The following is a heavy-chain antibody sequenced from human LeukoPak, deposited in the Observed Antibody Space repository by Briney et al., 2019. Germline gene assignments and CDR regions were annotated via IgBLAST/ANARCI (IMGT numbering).Heavy chain of an antibody. CDR2: ISSSSGSTT. Sequence: GGSLRLSCAASGFTFDDYAMNWVRQAPGKGLEWVSYISSSSGSTTHYADSVKGRFTISRDNAKNSLYLQMNSLRAEDTAVYYCARGGPPYDFWSGPRFDYWGQGTLVTVSS. CDR3: ARGGPPYDFWSGPRFDY. V-gene: IGHV3-48*04. J-gene: IGHJ4*02. CDR1: GFTFDDYA. D-gene: IGHD3-3*01.